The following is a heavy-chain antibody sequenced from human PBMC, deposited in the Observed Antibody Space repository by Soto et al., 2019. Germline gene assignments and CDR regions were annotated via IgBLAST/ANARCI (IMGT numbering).Heavy chain of an antibody. CDR3: ASHRGNTFGPYDD. J-gene: IGHJ4*01. CDR1: GGSISSSNW. Sequence: SETLSLTCAVSGGSISSSNWWSWVRQPPGKGLEWIGEIYHSGSTNHNPSLKSRVIISVDKSRNQFSLKLSSVTVADTAVYFCASHRGNTFGPYDDWGQGTQVTVS. CDR2: IYHSGST. V-gene: IGHV4-4*02. D-gene: IGHD3-16*01.